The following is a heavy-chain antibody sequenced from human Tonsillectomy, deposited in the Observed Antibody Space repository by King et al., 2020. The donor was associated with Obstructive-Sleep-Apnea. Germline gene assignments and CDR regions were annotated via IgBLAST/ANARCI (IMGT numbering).Heavy chain of an antibody. CDR1: GFTVSSNY. V-gene: IGHV3-66*01. CDR2: IYSGGTT. D-gene: IGHD3-9*01. J-gene: IGHJ5*02. Sequence: VQLVESGGGLVQPGGSLRLSCVASGFTVSSNYMSWVRQAPGKGLEWLSVIYSGGTTYYADSVKGRFTISSDNSKNTLFLQMNSLRVEDTAVYYCARGHYDILTGYYSSPWGQGTLVTVSS. CDR3: ARGHYDILTGYYSSP.